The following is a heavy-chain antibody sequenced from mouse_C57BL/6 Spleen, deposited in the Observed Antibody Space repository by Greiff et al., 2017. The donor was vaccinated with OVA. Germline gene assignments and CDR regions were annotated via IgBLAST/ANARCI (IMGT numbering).Heavy chain of an antibody. Sequence: EVKLVESGGGLVQPKGSLKLSCAASGFTFNTYAMHWVRQAPGKGLEWVARIRSKSSNYATYYADSVKDRFTISRDDSQSMLYLQMNNLKTEDTAMYYCVRDDFPLYYGSSHWYFDVWGTGTTVTVSS. V-gene: IGHV10-3*01. D-gene: IGHD1-1*01. CDR3: VRDDFPLYYGSSHWYFDV. CDR1: GFTFNTYA. J-gene: IGHJ1*03. CDR2: IRSKSSNYAT.